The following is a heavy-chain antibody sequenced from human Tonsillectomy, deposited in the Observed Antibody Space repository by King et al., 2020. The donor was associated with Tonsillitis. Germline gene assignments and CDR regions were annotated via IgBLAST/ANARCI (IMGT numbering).Heavy chain of an antibody. CDR2: IKTITDGGTT. J-gene: IGHJ3*02. CDR3: TAEQYYYANSGYRFPDAFDM. D-gene: IGHD3-22*01. CDR1: GFTFSNTW. V-gene: IGHV3-15*01. Sequence: VQLVESGGGLVKPGGSLRLSCAASGFTFSNTWMSWVRQAPGKGLEWVGRIKTITDGGTTEYAAPVKGRFTISRDDSKNTLYLQMNSLKTEDTAVYYCTAEQYYYANSGYRFPDAFDMWGQGTLVTVSP.